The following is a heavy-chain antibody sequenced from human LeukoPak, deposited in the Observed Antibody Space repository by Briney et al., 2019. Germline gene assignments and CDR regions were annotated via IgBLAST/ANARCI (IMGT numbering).Heavy chain of an antibody. J-gene: IGHJ4*02. D-gene: IGHD6-19*01. CDR1: GDSISRSTYY. CDR3: ARDRTLPGAVAGTDYPSGVDKYYFDY. Sequence: PSETLSLTCTVSGDSISRSTYYWAWIRQPPGKGLEWIGSVYYGRSPYFNPSLESRATISVDTSKNQFSLKLSSVTAADTAVYYCARDRTLPGAVAGTDYPSGVDKYYFDYWGQGTLVTVSS. CDR2: VYYGRSP. V-gene: IGHV4-39*02.